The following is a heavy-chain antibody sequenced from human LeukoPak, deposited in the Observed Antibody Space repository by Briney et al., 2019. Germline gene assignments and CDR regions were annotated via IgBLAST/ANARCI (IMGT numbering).Heavy chain of an antibody. CDR2: INTDGTTT. Sequence: GGSLRLSCAASGFTFSRYWMHWVRQAPGKGLVWVSRINTDGTTTTHADSVKGRFTISRDNAKNTLYLQMDSLRAEDTAVYYCAREGYSYGLYYYYYMDVWGKGTTVTVSS. CDR1: GFTFSRYW. V-gene: IGHV3-74*01. J-gene: IGHJ6*03. D-gene: IGHD5-18*01. CDR3: AREGYSYGLYYYYYMDV.